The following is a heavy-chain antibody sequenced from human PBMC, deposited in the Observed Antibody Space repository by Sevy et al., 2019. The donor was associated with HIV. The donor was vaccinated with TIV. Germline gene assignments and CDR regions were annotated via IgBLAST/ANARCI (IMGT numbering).Heavy chain of an antibody. CDR1: GFTFRSFS. J-gene: IGHJ5*01. Sequence: GGSLRLSCSASGFTFRSFSMHWVRQAPGKGLECVAAIWYDGRTKQYADSVKGRFTISRDNSKSMLNLEMNSLRAEDTALYFCARDSARVIVPTAGFDSWGQGTVVTVSS. D-gene: IGHD1-1*01. CDR2: IWYDGRTK. V-gene: IGHV3-33*01. CDR3: ARDSARVIVPTAGFDS.